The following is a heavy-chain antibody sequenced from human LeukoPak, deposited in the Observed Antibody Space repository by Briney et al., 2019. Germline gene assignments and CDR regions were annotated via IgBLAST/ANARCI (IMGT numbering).Heavy chain of an antibody. CDR3: ARGPMVRGKPLDY. Sequence: GGSLRLSCAASGFTFDDYTMHWVRQAPGKGLEWVSLISWDGGSTYYADSVKGRFTISRDNAKNSLYLQMNSLRAEDTAVYYCARGPMVRGKPLDYWGQGTLVTVSS. V-gene: IGHV3-43*01. CDR2: ISWDGGST. D-gene: IGHD3-10*01. CDR1: GFTFDDYT. J-gene: IGHJ4*02.